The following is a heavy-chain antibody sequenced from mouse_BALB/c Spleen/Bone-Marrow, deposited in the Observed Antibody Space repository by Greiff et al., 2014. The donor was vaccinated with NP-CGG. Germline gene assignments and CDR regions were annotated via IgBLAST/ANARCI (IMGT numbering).Heavy chain of an antibody. D-gene: IGHD2-3*01. J-gene: IGHJ4*01. CDR2: VNLYNGGT. CDR3: ARPIYDGYSAAMDY. V-gene: IGHV1-31*01. CDR1: GYSFTGYY. Sequence: EVQLQQSGPDLVKPGASVKISCKASGYSFTGYYMHWVKQSHGKSLEWFGRVNLYNGGTSYNQKFKDKAILTVDKSSSTAYMELRSLTSEDSAVYYCARPIYDGYSAAMDYWGQGTSVTVSS.